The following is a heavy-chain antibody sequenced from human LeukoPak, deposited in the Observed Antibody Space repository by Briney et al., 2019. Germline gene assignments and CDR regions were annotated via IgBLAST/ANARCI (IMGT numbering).Heavy chain of an antibody. CDR2: IYYSGST. V-gene: IGHV4-34*01. Sequence: SETPSLTCAVYGGSFSGYYWGWIRQPPGKGLEWIGSIYYSGSTYYNPSLKSRVTISVDTSKNQFSLKLSSVTAADTAVYYCARGGWFGEFNDAFDIWGQGTMVTVSS. D-gene: IGHD3-10*01. CDR3: ARGGWFGEFNDAFDI. J-gene: IGHJ3*02. CDR1: GGSFSGYY.